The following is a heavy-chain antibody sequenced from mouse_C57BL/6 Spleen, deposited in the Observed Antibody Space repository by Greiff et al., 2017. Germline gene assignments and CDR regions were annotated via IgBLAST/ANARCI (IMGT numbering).Heavy chain of an antibody. CDR1: GVSFETYA. J-gene: IGHJ2*01. CDR2: SRCKRNNYAT. CDR3: ARHGYFVH. Sequence: DVQLQGSGGGWVQPKGSLTVSRAGSGVSFETYAMYRGRVAPGKGSAGVARSRCKRNNYATYYADSLKDRYTITRDDSENMLYLQMNSLKTEDTAVYYCARHGYFVHWGQGTTLTGS. V-gene: IGHV10-1*01.